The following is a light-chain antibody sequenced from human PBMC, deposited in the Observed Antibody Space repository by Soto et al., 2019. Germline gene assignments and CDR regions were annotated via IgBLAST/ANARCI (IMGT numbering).Light chain of an antibody. CDR2: EGS. Sequence: QSALTQPASVSGSPGQSITISCTGTSSDVGSYNLVSWYQQHPGKAPKLMIYEGSKRPSGGSNRFSGSKSGNTASLTISGLQAEDEADYYCCSYARNRDVVFGGGTKLTVL. CDR1: SSDVGSYNL. V-gene: IGLV2-23*01. J-gene: IGLJ2*01. CDR3: CSYARNRDVV.